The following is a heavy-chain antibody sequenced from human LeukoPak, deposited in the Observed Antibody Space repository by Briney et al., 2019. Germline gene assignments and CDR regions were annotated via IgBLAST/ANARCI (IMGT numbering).Heavy chain of an antibody. V-gene: IGHV1-69*06. J-gene: IGHJ4*02. CDR2: IIPIFGTA. Sequence: SVKVSCKASGGTFSSYAISWVRQAPGQGLEWMGGIIPIFGTASYAQKFQGRVTITADKSTSTAYMELSSLRSEDTAVYYCARGYYDILTGYLNQYYFDYWGQGTLVTVSS. CDR1: GGTFSSYA. CDR3: ARGYYDILTGYLNQYYFDY. D-gene: IGHD3-9*01.